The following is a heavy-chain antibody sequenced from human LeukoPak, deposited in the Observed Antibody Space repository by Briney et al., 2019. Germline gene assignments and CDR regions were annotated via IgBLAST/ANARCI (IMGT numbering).Heavy chain of an antibody. J-gene: IGHJ6*02. CDR3: ARDMLWLGQTYGMDV. D-gene: IGHD5-12*01. CDR1: GGSISSSSFF. V-gene: IGHV4-39*07. CDR2: VSYSGTT. Sequence: SETLSLTCTVSGGSISSSSFFWAWIRQPPGKGLEWIGTVSYSGTTYYSPSLKSRVTISVDKSKNQFSLKLSSVTAADTAVYYCARDMLWLGQTYGMDVWGQGTTVTVSS.